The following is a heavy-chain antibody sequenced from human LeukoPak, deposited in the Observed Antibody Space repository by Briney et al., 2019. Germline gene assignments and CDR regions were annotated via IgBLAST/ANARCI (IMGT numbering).Heavy chain of an antibody. CDR1: GGSVSSGSYY. CDR3: ARDPLSIAAAGTDY. Sequence: SGTLSLTCTVSGGSVSSGSYYWSCIRQPPGKGLEWNGYIYYSGSSNYNPSLKSRVTISVDTSKNQFSLKLSSVTAADTAVYYCARDPLSIAAAGTDYWGQGTLATVSS. D-gene: IGHD6-13*01. J-gene: IGHJ4*02. V-gene: IGHV4-61*01. CDR2: IYYSGSS.